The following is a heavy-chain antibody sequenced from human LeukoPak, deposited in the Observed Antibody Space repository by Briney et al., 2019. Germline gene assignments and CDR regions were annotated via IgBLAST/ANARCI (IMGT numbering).Heavy chain of an antibody. CDR3: ARRPGYCSSTSCPGNY. CDR2: IYYSGST. CDR1: SGSITGYY. J-gene: IGHJ4*02. V-gene: IGHV4-59*05. D-gene: IGHD2-2*01. Sequence: SETLSLTCTVSSGSITGYYWSWIRQPPGKGLEWIGSIYYSGSTYYTPSLKSRVTISVDTSKNQFSLKLSSVTAADTAVYYCARRPGYCSSTSCPGNYWGQGTLVTVSS.